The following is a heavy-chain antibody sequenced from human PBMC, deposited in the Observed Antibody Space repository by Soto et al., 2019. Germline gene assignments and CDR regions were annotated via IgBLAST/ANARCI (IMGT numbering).Heavy chain of an antibody. CDR1: GASIASSNLY. J-gene: IGHJ4*02. CDR2: IYESGST. D-gene: IGHD3-16*02. V-gene: IGHV4-39*01. Sequence: PSETLSLTCTVSGASIASSNLYWGWVRQPPGKGPEWIGSIYESGSTYFNPPLQSRVTMSVDTSKNQFSLHLTSVTAADTAMYYCARLGVWGSYRPQYFDHWGQGTLVTVSS. CDR3: ARLGVWGSYRPQYFDH.